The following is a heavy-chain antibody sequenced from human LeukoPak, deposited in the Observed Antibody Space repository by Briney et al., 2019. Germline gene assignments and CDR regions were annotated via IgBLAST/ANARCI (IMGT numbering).Heavy chain of an antibody. J-gene: IGHJ4*02. CDR3: AREPFHYDSSGYYYDY. V-gene: IGHV4-4*07. CDR1: GGSISSYY. CDR2: IYTSGST. Sequence: SETLSLTCTVSGGSISSYYWSWIRQPAGKGLEWIGRIYTSGSTNYNPSLKSRVTMSVDTSKNQFSLKLSSVTAADTAVYYCAREPFHYDSSGYYYDYWGQGTLVTVSS. D-gene: IGHD3-22*01.